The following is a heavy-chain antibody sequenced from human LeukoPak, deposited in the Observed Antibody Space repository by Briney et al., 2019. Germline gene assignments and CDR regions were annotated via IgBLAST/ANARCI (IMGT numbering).Heavy chain of an antibody. CDR3: ARGGYYYDSSGYSHPPDY. CDR2: IIPIVGTT. J-gene: IGHJ4*02. CDR1: GGTFSSYA. V-gene: IGHV1-69*01. D-gene: IGHD3-22*01. Sequence: SVKVSCKASGGTFSSYAFSWVRQAPGQGLEWMGGIIPIVGTTNYAQMFQGRVTITADESTSTAYMELSSLRSEDTAVYYCARGGYYYDSSGYSHPPDYWGQGTLVTVSA.